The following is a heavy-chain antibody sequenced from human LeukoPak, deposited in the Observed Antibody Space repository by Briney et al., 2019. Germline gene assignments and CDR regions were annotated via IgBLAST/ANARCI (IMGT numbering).Heavy chain of an antibody. J-gene: IGHJ5*02. CDR3: ARGNIVVVIAATRFDP. D-gene: IGHD2-15*01. CDR2: INHSGST. V-gene: IGHV4-34*01. CDR1: GGSFSGYY. Sequence: PSETLSLTCAVDGGSFSGYYWSWIRQPPGKGLEWIGEINHSGSTNYNPSLKSRVTISVDTSKNQFSLQLSSVTAADTAVYYCARGNIVVVIAATRFDPWGQGTLVTVSP.